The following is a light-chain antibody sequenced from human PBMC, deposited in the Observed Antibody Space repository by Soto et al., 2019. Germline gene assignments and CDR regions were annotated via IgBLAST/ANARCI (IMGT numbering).Light chain of an antibody. CDR1: QSVSSSY. J-gene: IGKJ2*02. Sequence: EIVLTQSPGTLSLSPGERATLSCRASQSVSSSYFAWYQQKPGQAPRLLIYGASSRATGSPDRFSGSGSGTDFTLTISRLKPEDFAVYYCQQYGSSPRTFGQGTKLEIK. CDR2: GAS. V-gene: IGKV3-20*01. CDR3: QQYGSSPRT.